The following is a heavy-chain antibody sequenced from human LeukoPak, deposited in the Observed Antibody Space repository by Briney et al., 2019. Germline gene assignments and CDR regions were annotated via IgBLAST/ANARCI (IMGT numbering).Heavy chain of an antibody. CDR3: ARVHAGNYFDY. CDR2: IYHSGST. D-gene: IGHD6-13*01. CDR1: GGSISSGGYS. Sequence: SETLSPTCAVSGGSISSGGYSWSWIRQPPGKGLEWIGYIYHSGSTYYNPSLKSRVTISVDRSKNQFSLKLSSVTAADTAVYYCARVHAGNYFDYWGQGTLVTVSS. J-gene: IGHJ4*02. V-gene: IGHV4-30-2*01.